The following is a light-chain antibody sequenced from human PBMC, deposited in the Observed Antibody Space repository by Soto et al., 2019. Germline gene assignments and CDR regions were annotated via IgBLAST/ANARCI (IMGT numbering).Light chain of an antibody. CDR3: QQYSIFSLT. J-gene: IGKJ4*01. CDR2: KAS. Sequence: DIQMTQSPSTVSASVGDRVTITCRASQSISSWLAWYQQKPGKAPKLLIQKASSLESGVPSRFSGSGSGTEFTLAISSLQPDVATYYCQQYSIFSLTFGGGTKVEIK. V-gene: IGKV1-5*03. CDR1: QSISSW.